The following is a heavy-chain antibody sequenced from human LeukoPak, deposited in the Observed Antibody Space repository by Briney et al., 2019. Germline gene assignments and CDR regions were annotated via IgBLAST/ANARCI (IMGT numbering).Heavy chain of an antibody. D-gene: IGHD2-2*01. Sequence: ASVKVSCKASGYTFTGYYMHWVRQAPGQGLEWMGWINPNSGGTNYAQKFQGRVTMTRDTSISTAYMELSRLRSDDTAVYYCARVGSSTSSHGWFDPWGQGTLVTVSS. V-gene: IGHV1-2*02. CDR3: ARVGSSTSSHGWFDP. CDR2: INPNSGGT. J-gene: IGHJ5*02. CDR1: GYTFTGYY.